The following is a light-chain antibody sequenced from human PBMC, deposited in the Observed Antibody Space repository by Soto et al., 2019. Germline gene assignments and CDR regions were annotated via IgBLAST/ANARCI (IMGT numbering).Light chain of an antibody. Sequence: QAVVTQSPSVSGAPGQSVSISCTGTSSNIGAGFDVHWYQQVPATAPKLLIYGNNNRPSGVPDRFSGSKSGTSASLAITGLEAEGEDDYYCQSYGASRSGDSVFGSGTKVTVL. J-gene: IGLJ1*01. V-gene: IGLV1-40*01. CDR3: QSYGASRSGDSV. CDR2: GNN. CDR1: SSNIGAGFD.